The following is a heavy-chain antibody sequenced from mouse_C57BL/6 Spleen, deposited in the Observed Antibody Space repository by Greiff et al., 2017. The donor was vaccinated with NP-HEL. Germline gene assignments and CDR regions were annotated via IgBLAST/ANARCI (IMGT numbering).Heavy chain of an antibody. V-gene: IGHV1-63*01. J-gene: IGHJ2*01. CDR2: IYPGGGYT. CDR3: ARSHYSNEYYFDY. Sequence: VMLVESGAELVRPGTSVKMSCKASGYTFTNYWIGWAKQRPGHGLEWIGDIYPGGGYTNYNEKFKGKATLTADKSSSTAYMQFSSLTSEDSAIYYCARSHYSNEYYFDYWGQGTTLTVSS. D-gene: IGHD2-5*01. CDR1: GYTFTNYW.